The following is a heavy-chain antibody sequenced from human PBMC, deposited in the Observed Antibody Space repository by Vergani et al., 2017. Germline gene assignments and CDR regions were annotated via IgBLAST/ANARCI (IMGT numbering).Heavy chain of an antibody. D-gene: IGHD3-22*01. CDR2: LSASDRRT. Sequence: EVQLLESGGDLVQPGGSLRLSCAASGFTFIMHAMSWVRQAPGKGLEWVSTLSASDRRTHYADSVKGRFTVSRDNSRNTLFLQMNSLRVEDTAVYYCARSRYDSSGFSTIFRYWGQGTLVTVSS. J-gene: IGHJ4*02. CDR3: ARSRYDSSGFSTIFRY. V-gene: IGHV3-23*01. CDR1: GFTFIMHA.